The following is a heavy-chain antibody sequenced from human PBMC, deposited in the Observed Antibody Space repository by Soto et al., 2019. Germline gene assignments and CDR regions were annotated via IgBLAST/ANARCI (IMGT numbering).Heavy chain of an antibody. Sequence: SETLSLTCAVYGGSFSGYYWSWIRQPPGKGLEWIGEINHSGSTNYNPSLKSRVTMSADTSKGQFSLKLSAVTAADTAVYYCARGCCSATYCYSNFDSWGQGTLVTVSS. V-gene: IGHV4-34*01. CDR1: GGSFSGYY. J-gene: IGHJ4*02. CDR3: ARGCCSATYCYSNFDS. D-gene: IGHD2-15*01. CDR2: INHSGST.